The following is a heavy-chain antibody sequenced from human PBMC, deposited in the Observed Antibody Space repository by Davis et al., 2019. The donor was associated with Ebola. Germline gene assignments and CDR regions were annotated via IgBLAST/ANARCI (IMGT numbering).Heavy chain of an antibody. CDR2: ITSGSTYT. CDR3: ARGDTDFDY. Sequence: GESLKISCVGSGFTFSDYYMSWIRQAPGKGLEWVSYITSGSTYTNFADSVKGRFTISRDNAKNSLYLQMSSLRAEDTAVYYCARGDTDFDYWGQGILVTVSS. CDR1: GFTFSDYY. J-gene: IGHJ4*02. V-gene: IGHV3-11*06. D-gene: IGHD5-18*01.